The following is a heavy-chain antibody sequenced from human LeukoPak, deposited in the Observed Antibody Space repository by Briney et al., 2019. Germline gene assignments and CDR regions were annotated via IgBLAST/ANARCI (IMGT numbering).Heavy chain of an antibody. CDR2: IRYDGSNK. Sequence: GGSLRLYCAASGFTFSSYGMHWVRQAPGKGLEWVAFIRYDGSNKYYADSVKGRFTISTDNSKNTLYLQMNSLRAEDTAVYYCAKDQKRYDISTGSDHDYWGQGTLVTVSS. V-gene: IGHV3-30*02. CDR3: AKDQKRYDISTGSDHDY. D-gene: IGHD3-9*01. CDR1: GFTFSSYG. J-gene: IGHJ4*02.